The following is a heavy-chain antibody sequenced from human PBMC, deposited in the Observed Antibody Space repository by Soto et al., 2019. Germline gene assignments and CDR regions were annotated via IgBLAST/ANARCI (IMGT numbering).Heavy chain of an antibody. CDR2: ITSSSHT. CDR1: GFPFSSYS. J-gene: IGHJ4*02. V-gene: IGHV3-21*01. CDR3: ARGGDGYIG. D-gene: IGHD5-12*01. Sequence: EVQLVESGGGLVKAGGSLRLSCAASGFPFSSYSMNWVRQAPGKGLEWVSSITSSSHTYYADSVKGRFTISRDNAKNSLYLQMNSLRAEDTAVYYCARGGDGYIGRGQGILVTVSS.